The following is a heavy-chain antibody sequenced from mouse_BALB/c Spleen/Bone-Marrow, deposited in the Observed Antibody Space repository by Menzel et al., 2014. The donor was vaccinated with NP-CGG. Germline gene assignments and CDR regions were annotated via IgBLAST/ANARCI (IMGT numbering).Heavy chain of an antibody. V-gene: IGHV1-7*01. Sequence: QVQLQQSGAELAKPGASVKMSCKASGYTFTSYWMHWVKQRPGQGLEWIGYINPSTGYTEYNQKFKDKATLTADKSSSTAYMQLSRLTSEDSAGYYCARMGVWGGGQGTSVTVSS. CDR2: INPSTGYT. D-gene: IGHD2-10*02. CDR1: GYTFTSYW. J-gene: IGHJ4*01. CDR3: ARMGVWG.